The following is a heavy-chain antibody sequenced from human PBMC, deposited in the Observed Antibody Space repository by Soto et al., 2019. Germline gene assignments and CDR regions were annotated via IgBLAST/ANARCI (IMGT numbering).Heavy chain of an antibody. J-gene: IGHJ4*02. Sequence: PGGSLRLSCAASGFTFSSYWMSWVRQAPGKGLEWVANIKQDGSEKYYVDYVKGRFTISRDNAKNSLYLQMNSLRAEDTAVYYCARDSTDLRHLYYDFWSGYPTNFDYWGQGTLVTVSS. CDR3: ARDSTDLRHLYYDFWSGYPTNFDY. CDR1: GFTFSSYW. V-gene: IGHV3-7*01. D-gene: IGHD3-3*01. CDR2: IKQDGSEK.